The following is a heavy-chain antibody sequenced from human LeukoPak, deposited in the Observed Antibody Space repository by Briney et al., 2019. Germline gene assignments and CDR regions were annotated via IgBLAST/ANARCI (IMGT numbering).Heavy chain of an antibody. V-gene: IGHV4-34*01. Sequence: SETLSLTCAVYGGSFSGYSGSWIRQPPGKGLKGMGEFNHSGGTNYNPSLKSRVTISADTSKNQFSLKLSSVTAADTAVYYCARRASQGYYYYYYYMDVWGKGTTVTISS. J-gene: IGHJ6*03. CDR2: FNHSGGT. CDR3: ARRASQGYYYYYYYMDV. CDR1: GGSFSGYS.